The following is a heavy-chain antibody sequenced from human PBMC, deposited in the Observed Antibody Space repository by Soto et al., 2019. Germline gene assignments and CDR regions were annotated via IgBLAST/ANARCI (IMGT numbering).Heavy chain of an antibody. Sequence: EVQLVESGGGLVKPGGSLRLSCAASGFTSSSYSMNWVRQAPGKGLEWVSSINYKSHIDYADSVKGRFTISRDNAKNSLYLQMNSLRAEDTAVYFCARDLIYAGYYYYMDVWGIGTTVTVSS. D-gene: IGHD2-21*01. CDR2: INYKSHI. V-gene: IGHV3-21*01. CDR3: ARDLIYAGYYYYMDV. CDR1: GFTSSSYS. J-gene: IGHJ6*03.